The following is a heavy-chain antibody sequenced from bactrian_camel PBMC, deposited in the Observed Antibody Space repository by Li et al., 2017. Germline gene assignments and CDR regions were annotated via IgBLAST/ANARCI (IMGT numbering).Heavy chain of an antibody. CDR2: IVSDGSKT. CDR1: GTSAY. Sequence: HVQLVESGGSLVQPGGSLRLSCTASGTSAYMSWVRQLPGMGLEWVATIVSDGSKTDYGDSMKGRFTLSRDAATNTLYLQMNSLKSEDTALYYCAKDLFTDYARWGQGTQVTVS. V-gene: IGHV3-2*01. CDR3: AKDLFTDYAR. J-gene: IGHJ4*01. D-gene: IGHD4*01.